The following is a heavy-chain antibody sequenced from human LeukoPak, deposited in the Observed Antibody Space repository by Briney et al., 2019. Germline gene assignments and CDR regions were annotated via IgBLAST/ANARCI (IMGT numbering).Heavy chain of an antibody. D-gene: IGHD3-10*01. CDR3: VRDRHYIGNREVRFPY. J-gene: IGHJ4*02. V-gene: IGHV3-9*01. Sequence: GGSLRLSCAASGFPFDDYAMHWVRQAPGKGLEWVSGITWNSGNIGYADSVKGRFTISRDNAKNSLDLQMNSLRVEDTAVYYCVRDRHYIGNREVRFPYWGQGALVTVSS. CDR1: GFPFDDYA. CDR2: ITWNSGNI.